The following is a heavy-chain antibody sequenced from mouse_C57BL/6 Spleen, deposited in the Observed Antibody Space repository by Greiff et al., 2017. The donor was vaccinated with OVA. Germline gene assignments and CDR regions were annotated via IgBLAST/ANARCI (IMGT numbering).Heavy chain of an antibody. CDR2: IYPGSGST. CDR3: ANEGETAQATFDY. CDR1: GYTFTSYW. Sequence: QVQLQQPGAELVKPGASVKMSCKASGYTFTSYWITWVKQRPGQGLEWIGDIYPGSGSTNYNEKFKSKATLTVDTSSSTAYMQLSSLTSEDSAVYYCANEGETAQATFDYWGQGTTLTVSS. J-gene: IGHJ2*01. D-gene: IGHD3-2*02. V-gene: IGHV1-55*01.